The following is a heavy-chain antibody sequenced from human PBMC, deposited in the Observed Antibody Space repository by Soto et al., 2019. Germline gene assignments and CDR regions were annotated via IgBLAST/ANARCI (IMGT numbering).Heavy chain of an antibody. CDR2: IYTSGST. D-gene: IGHD3-10*01. V-gene: IGHV4-4*07. CDR3: ARARSLYGSGSYHNDYYFDY. J-gene: IGHJ4*02. CDR1: GGSISSYY. Sequence: SETLSLTCTVSGGSISSYYWSWIRQPAGKGLEWIGRIYTSGSTNYNPSLKSRVTMSVDTSKNQSSLKLSSVTAADTAVYYCARARSLYGSGSYHNDYYFDYWGQGTLVTVYS.